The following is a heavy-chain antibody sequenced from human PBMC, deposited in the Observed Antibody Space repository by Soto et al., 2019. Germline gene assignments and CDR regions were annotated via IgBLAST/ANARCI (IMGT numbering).Heavy chain of an antibody. V-gene: IGHV1-18*01. Sequence: ASVKVSCKASGYTFTSYGISWVRQAPGQGLEWMGWISAYNGNTNYAQKLQGRVTMTTDTSTSTAYMGLRSLRSDDTAVYYCARARNPGYSSSWYRDYYYYYMDVWGKGTTVTVSS. CDR2: ISAYNGNT. D-gene: IGHD6-13*01. CDR3: ARARNPGYSSSWYRDYYYYYMDV. J-gene: IGHJ6*03. CDR1: GYTFTSYG.